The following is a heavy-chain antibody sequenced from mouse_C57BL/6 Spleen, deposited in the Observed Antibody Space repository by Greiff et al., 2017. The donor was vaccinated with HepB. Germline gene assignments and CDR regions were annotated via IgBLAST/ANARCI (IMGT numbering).Heavy chain of an antibody. J-gene: IGHJ1*03. Sequence: VQLQQSGAELVRPGTSVKLSCKASGYTFTSYWMHWVKQRPGQGLEWIGVIDPSDSYTNYNQKFKGKATLTVDTSSSTAYMQLSSLTSEDSAVYYCARDYGRSYWYFDVWGTGTTVTVSS. CDR2: IDPSDSYT. D-gene: IGHD1-1*01. CDR3: ARDYGRSYWYFDV. V-gene: IGHV1-59*01. CDR1: GYTFTSYW.